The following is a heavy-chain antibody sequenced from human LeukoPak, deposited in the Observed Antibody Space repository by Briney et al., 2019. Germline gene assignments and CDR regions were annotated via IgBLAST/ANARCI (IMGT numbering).Heavy chain of an antibody. CDR3: VRDDGATKPC. J-gene: IGHJ4*02. CDR2: IKRDGSEK. V-gene: IGHV3-7*01. Sequence: GGSLRLSCAASGFTLSSYWMSWVRQAPGKGLEWVANIKRDGSEKYYVDSVKGRFTISRDNAKDSLYLQMNSLRVEDTAVYYCVRDDGATKPCWGQGTLVTVSS. CDR1: GFTLSSYW. D-gene: IGHD1-26*01.